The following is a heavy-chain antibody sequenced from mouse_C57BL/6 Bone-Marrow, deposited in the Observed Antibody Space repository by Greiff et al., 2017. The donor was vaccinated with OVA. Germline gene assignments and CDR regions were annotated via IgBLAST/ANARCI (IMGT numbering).Heavy chain of an antibody. CDR1: GFTFSSYG. D-gene: IGHD2-1*01. V-gene: IGHV5-6*01. CDR3: ARPLYGNYDY. Sequence: DVHLVESGGDLVKPGGSLKLSCAASGFTFSSYGMTWVRQTPDKRLEWVATISSGGSYTYYPDSVKGRFTISRDNAKNTLYLQMSSLKSEDTAMYYCARPLYGNYDYWGQGTTLTVSS. J-gene: IGHJ2*01. CDR2: ISSGGSYT.